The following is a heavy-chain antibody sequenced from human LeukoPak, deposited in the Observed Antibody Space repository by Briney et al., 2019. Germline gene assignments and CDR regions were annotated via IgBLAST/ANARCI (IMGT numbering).Heavy chain of an antibody. V-gene: IGHV4-59*01. J-gene: IGHJ4*02. D-gene: IGHD5-12*01. CDR2: IYYSGST. CDR3: ARVLRSGRRGYFDY. Sequence: SETLSLTCTVSGCSISTYYWSWIRQPPGKGLELIGYIYYSGSTNYNPSLKSRVTMSVDTSKNQFSLKLSSVTATDTAVYYCARVLRSGRRGYFDYWGQGTLVTVSS. CDR1: GCSISTYY.